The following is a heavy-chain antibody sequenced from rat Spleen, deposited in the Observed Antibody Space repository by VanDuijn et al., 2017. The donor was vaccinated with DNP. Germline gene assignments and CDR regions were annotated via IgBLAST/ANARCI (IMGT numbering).Heavy chain of an antibody. D-gene: IGHD1-10*01. CDR2: IKTDGGST. CDR1: GFTFSSYW. V-gene: IGHV5-58*01. Sequence: EVQLVESGGGLVQPGRSLKLSCVASGFTFSSYWMYWIRQAPGKGLEWVASIKTDGGSTYYSDSVKGRFTISRDNAENTVYLQMNSLRSEDTATYYCAKDRETTTGFDWGQGVMVTVSS. J-gene: IGHJ2*01. CDR3: AKDRETTTGFD.